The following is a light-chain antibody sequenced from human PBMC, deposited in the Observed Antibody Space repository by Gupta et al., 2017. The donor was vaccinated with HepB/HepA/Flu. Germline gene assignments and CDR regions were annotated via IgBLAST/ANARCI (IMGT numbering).Light chain of an antibody. Sequence: DIQMTQSPSTLSASVGDRVTITCRASQTITSYLNWYQQKPGKAPKLLIHATSSLQTGVPSRFSGSGSGTDFTLTINSLHPEDFATYFCQQTYNSPRWTFGEGARVDLK. CDR3: QQTYNSPRWT. CDR1: QTITSY. CDR2: ATS. J-gene: IGKJ1*01. V-gene: IGKV1-39*01.